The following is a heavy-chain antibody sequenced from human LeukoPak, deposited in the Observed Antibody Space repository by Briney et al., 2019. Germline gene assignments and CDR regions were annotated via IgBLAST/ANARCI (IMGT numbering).Heavy chain of an antibody. CDR3: ARDRWDFGDYPFDY. V-gene: IGHV3-30-3*01. D-gene: IGHD4-17*01. Sequence: GRSLRLSCAASGFTFSSYAMHWVRQAPGKGLEWVAVISYDGSNKYYADSVKGRFTISRDNSKNTLYLQMNSLRAEDTAVYYCARDRWDFGDYPFDYWGQGTLVTVSS. CDR2: ISYDGSNK. CDR1: GFTFSSYA. J-gene: IGHJ4*02.